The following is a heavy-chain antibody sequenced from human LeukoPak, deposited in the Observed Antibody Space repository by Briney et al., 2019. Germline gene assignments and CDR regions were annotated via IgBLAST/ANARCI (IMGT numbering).Heavy chain of an antibody. V-gene: IGHV3-23*01. J-gene: IGHJ4*02. D-gene: IGHD3-3*01. CDR2: ISGSGGST. CDR1: GFPLRRYA. Sequence: KPGGSLRLSCAASGFPLRRYAMSWVRQAPGKGLEWVSGISGSGGSTYYADSVKGRFTISRDTSRNTLFLQMTSLRAEDTAVYYCAKFPHYDFWNGYYYYFDYWGQGTLVTVSS. CDR3: AKFPHYDFWNGYYYYFDY.